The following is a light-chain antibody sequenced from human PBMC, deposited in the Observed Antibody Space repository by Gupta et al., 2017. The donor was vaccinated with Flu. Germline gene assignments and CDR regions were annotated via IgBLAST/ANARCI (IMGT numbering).Light chain of an antibody. CDR2: AAS. CDR1: QSISSY. J-gene: IGKJ4*01. V-gene: IGKV1-39*01. Sequence: IQMTQSPSSLSASVGDRVTITCRASQSISSYLNWYQQKPGRAPKLLIYAASSLQSGVRSRFSGSRSGRDFSLTISRLQPEDFATYYCQQCDGTPKTFGGGTKVEIK. CDR3: QQCDGTPKT.